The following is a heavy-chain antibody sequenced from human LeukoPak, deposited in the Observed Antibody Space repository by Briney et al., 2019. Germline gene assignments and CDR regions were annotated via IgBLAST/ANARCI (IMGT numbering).Heavy chain of an antibody. Sequence: SETLSLTCAVSGGSISSGGYSWSWIRQPPGKGLEWIGYIYHSGSTYYYPSLKSRVTMSVDTSKNQFSLKLSSVTAADTAVYYCAREGYCSGGSCYGMDVWGQGTTVTVSS. V-gene: IGHV4-30-2*01. J-gene: IGHJ6*02. CDR3: AREGYCSGGSCYGMDV. D-gene: IGHD2-15*01. CDR1: GGSISSGGYS. CDR2: IYHSGST.